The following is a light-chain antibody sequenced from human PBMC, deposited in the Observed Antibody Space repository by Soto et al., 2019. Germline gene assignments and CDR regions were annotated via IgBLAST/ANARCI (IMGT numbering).Light chain of an antibody. CDR1: QGISNY. CDR3: QKDNSASWT. CDR2: AAS. J-gene: IGKJ1*01. Sequence: DLQMTQSPSSLSASVGDRVTITCRASQGISNYLAWYQQKPGKVPKLLIYAASTLQSGVPSRFSGSGSGTDCTLTISSLQPEDVATYYCQKDNSASWTVGQGTKVEIK. V-gene: IGKV1-27*01.